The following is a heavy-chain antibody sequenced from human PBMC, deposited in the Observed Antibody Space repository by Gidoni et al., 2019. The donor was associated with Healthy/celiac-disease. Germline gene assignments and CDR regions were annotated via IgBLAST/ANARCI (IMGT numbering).Heavy chain of an antibody. CDR3: AKDLRRNDFWSGLFDY. Sequence: QVQLVESGGGVVQPGRSLRLSCAASGFTFSSYGMHWVRQAPGKGLEWVAVISYDGSNKYYADSVKGRFTISRDNSKNTLYLQMNSLRAEDTAVYYCAKDLRRNDFWSGLFDYWGQGTLVTVSS. CDR2: ISYDGSNK. CDR1: GFTFSSYG. J-gene: IGHJ4*02. D-gene: IGHD3-3*01. V-gene: IGHV3-30*18.